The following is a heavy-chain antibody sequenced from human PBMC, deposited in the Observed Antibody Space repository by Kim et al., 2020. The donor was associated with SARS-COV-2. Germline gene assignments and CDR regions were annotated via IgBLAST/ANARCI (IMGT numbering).Heavy chain of an antibody. Sequence: KGRFTISRDESKSIAYLQMNSLKTEDTAVYYCTRAPSHFRGVIKGDAFDIWGQGTMVTVSS. V-gene: IGHV3-49*02. J-gene: IGHJ3*02. D-gene: IGHD3-10*01. CDR3: TRAPSHFRGVIKGDAFDI.